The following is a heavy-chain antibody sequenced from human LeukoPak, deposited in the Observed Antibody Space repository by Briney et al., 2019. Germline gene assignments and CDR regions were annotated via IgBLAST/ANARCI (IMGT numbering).Heavy chain of an antibody. Sequence: GGSLRLSCAASGFTFSSYGMHWVRQAPGKGLGWVAFIRYDGTNKYYADSVKGRFTISRDNSKNTLYLQMNSLRAEDTAVYYRARGNPDGYNSELKFVYFDYWGQGTLVTVSS. CDR1: GFTFSSYG. CDR2: IRYDGTNK. J-gene: IGHJ4*02. V-gene: IGHV3-30*02. CDR3: ARGNPDGYNSELKFVYFDY. D-gene: IGHD5-24*01.